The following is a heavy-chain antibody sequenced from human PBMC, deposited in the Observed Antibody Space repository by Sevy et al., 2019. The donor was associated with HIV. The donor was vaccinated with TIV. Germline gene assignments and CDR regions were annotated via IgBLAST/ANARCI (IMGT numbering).Heavy chain of an antibody. D-gene: IGHD2-21*01. CDR1: GGTFKNYG. Sequence: ASVKVSCKASGGTFKNYGISWVRQAPGQGLQWMGGILPLSGLVNYAQNLQGRVAITADESTRTVYMELSSLRFEDTAVYYCARDRPCGGDCYFLDSWGRGALVTVSS. V-gene: IGHV1-69*13. J-gene: IGHJ4*02. CDR3: ARDRPCGGDCYFLDS. CDR2: ILPLSGLV.